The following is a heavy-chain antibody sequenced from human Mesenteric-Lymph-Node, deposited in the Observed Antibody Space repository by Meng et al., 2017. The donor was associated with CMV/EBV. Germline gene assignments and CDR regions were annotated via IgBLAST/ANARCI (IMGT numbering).Heavy chain of an antibody. Sequence: GGSLRLSCAASGFTFSSYSMNWVRQAPGKGLEWVSYISSSGSNIYYADSVKGRFTISRDNAKNSLYLQMNSLRAEDTAVYYCARDLGSSSDYWGQGTLVTVSS. CDR1: GFTFSSYS. V-gene: IGHV3-48*04. J-gene: IGHJ4*02. CDR3: ARDLGSSSDY. CDR2: ISSSGSNI. D-gene: IGHD6-6*01.